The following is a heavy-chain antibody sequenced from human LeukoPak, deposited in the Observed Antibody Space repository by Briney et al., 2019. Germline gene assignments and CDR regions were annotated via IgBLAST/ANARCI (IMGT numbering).Heavy chain of an antibody. CDR3: AKDSAKKYDDY. D-gene: IGHD2/OR15-2a*01. V-gene: IGHV3-74*01. J-gene: IGHJ4*02. Sequence: GGSLRLSCTASGFTFGDYVMSWVRQAPGKGLVWVSRIRSDGSDTRYAESVKGRFTISRDNAKNTLYLQMNSLRAEDTAVYYCAKDSAKKYDDYWGQGTLVTVPS. CDR1: GFTFGDYV. CDR2: IRSDGSDT.